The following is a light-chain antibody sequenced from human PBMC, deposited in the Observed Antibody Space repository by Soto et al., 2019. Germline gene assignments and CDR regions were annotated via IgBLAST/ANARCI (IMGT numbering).Light chain of an antibody. CDR3: QQSYTTPRT. Sequence: DIQMTQSPSSLSASVGERGAIAGGASQSISSYVNWYQQKPAKAPKLLIYVASSLQSGVPSRFSGSGSGTDFTLTISSLQPEDFATYYFQQSYTTPRTFGQGTKVDI. CDR2: VAS. J-gene: IGKJ1*01. V-gene: IGKV1-39*01. CDR1: QSISSY.